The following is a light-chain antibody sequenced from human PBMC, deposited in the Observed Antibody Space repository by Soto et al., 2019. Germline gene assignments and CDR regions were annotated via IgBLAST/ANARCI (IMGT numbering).Light chain of an antibody. J-gene: IGKJ5*01. CDR2: GAS. V-gene: IGKV3-15*01. Sequence: ELVMTQSPATLSVSPGERATLSCRASQSVGSTLAWYQQKPGQAPRLLIYGASTRATSISARFSGSGSATDFTLTISSLQSEDFAVYYCQQYNQWPITFGQGTRLEIK. CDR1: QSVGST. CDR3: QQYNQWPIT.